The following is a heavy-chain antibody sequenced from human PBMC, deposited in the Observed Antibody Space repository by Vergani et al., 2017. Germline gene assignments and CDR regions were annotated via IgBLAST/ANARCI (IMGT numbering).Heavy chain of an antibody. CDR1: GGTFSSYT. CDR3: ASGGYSYGYYDNY. V-gene: IGHV1-69*02. Sequence: QVQLVQSGAEVKKPGSSVKVSCKASGGTFSSYTISWVRQAPGQGLEWMGRIIPILGIANYAQKFQGRVTITADKSTSTAYMELSSLRPEDTAVYYCASGGYSYGYYDNYWGQGTLVTVSS. D-gene: IGHD5-18*01. J-gene: IGHJ4*02. CDR2: IIPILGIA.